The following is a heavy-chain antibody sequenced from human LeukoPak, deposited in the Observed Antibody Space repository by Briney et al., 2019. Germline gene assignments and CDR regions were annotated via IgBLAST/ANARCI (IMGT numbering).Heavy chain of an antibody. V-gene: IGHV1-69*06. Sequence: SVKVSCKASGGTFSSYAISWVRQAPGQGLEWMGGIIPMFGTANYAQKFQGRVTITADKSTSTAYMELSSLRSDDTAVYYCARDPPGRPYSSSSYGWGQGTLVTVSS. CDR3: ARDPPGRPYSSSSYG. CDR1: GGTFSSYA. J-gene: IGHJ4*02. CDR2: IIPMFGTA. D-gene: IGHD6-6*01.